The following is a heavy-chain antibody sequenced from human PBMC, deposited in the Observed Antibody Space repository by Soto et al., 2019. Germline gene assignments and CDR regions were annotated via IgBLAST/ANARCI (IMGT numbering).Heavy chain of an antibody. D-gene: IGHD3-3*01. J-gene: IGHJ6*01. V-gene: IGHV4-39*01. Sequence: LSLTCTVSGGSISSSSYYWGWIRQPPGKGLEWIGSIYYSGSTYYNPSLKSRVTISVDTSKNQFSLKLSSVTAADTAVYYCANGGVASGFWSGYFMCGMDVSGPGTPVTVSS. CDR3: ANGGVASGFWSGYFMCGMDV. CDR2: IYYSGST. CDR1: GGSISSSSYY.